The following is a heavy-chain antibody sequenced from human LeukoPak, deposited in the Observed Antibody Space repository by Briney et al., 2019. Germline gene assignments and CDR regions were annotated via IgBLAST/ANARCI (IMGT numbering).Heavy chain of an antibody. Sequence: GGSLRLSCVASGFTFSTYTMNWVRQAPGKGLEWVSSISSSSSYIYYADSMKGRFTISRDNAKNSLYLQMNSLRAEDTAVYYCARDDYGGNDYWYFDLWGRGTLVTVSS. J-gene: IGHJ2*01. CDR1: GFTFSTYT. CDR2: ISSSSSYI. CDR3: ARDDYGGNDYWYFDL. D-gene: IGHD4-23*01. V-gene: IGHV3-21*01.